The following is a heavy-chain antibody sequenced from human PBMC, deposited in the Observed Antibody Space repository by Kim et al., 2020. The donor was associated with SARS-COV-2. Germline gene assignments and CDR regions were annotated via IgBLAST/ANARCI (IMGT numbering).Heavy chain of an antibody. CDR3: AKDMGSSLLGNMVY. CDR1: GFTFDDYA. J-gene: IGHJ4*02. CDR2: ISWNSGSI. V-gene: IGHV3-9*01. D-gene: IGHD2-8*01. Sequence: GGSLRLSCAASGFTFDDYAMHWVRQAPGKGLEWVSGISWNSGSIGYADSVKGRFTISRDNAKNSLYLQMNSLRAEDTALYYCAKDMGSSLLGNMVYWGQGTLVTVSS.